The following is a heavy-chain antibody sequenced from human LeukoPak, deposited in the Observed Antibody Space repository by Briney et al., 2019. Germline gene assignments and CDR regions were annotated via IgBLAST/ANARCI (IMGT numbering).Heavy chain of an antibody. Sequence: GGSLRLSCAASGFGFGSYAMTWVRQAPGKGLEWVSGFSGSGGYTYYTDSVKGRFTISRDNSKNTLYLQMNSLRAEDTAVYYCAKTYYDFWSGYSYYFDYWGQGTLVTVSS. J-gene: IGHJ4*02. V-gene: IGHV3-23*01. CDR2: FSGSGGYT. CDR3: AKTYYDFWSGYSYYFDY. D-gene: IGHD3-3*01. CDR1: GFGFGSYA.